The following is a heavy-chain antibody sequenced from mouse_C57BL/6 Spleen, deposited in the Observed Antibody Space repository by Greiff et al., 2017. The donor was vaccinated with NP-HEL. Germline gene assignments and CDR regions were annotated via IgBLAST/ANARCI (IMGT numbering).Heavy chain of an antibody. J-gene: IGHJ2*01. V-gene: IGHV1-39*01. Sequence: VQLQQSGPELVKPGASVKISCKASGYSFTDYNMNWVKQSTGKSLEWIGVINPNYGTTSYNQKFKGKATLTVDQSSSTAYMQLNSLTSEDSAVYCCAGGGPHLLLRCYYFDYWGQGTTLTVSS. CDR1: GYSFTDYN. D-gene: IGHD1-1*01. CDR2: INPNYGTT. CDR3: AGGGPHLLLRCYYFDY.